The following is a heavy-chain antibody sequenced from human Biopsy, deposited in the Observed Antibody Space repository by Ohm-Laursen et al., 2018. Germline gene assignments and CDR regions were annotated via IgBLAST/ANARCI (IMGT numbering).Heavy chain of an antibody. V-gene: IGHV4-59*08. Sequence: TLSLTCTVSGASINLYYWSWIRQPPGKGLEWIGYINHSGSTNYNPSLKSRLTISVDTSKNQFSLKLSSATAADTAVFYCARHGSQGYCTGGSCVDYWGQGALATVSS. CDR3: ARHGSQGYCTGGSCVDY. J-gene: IGHJ4*02. CDR1: GASINLYY. CDR2: INHSGST. D-gene: IGHD2-15*01.